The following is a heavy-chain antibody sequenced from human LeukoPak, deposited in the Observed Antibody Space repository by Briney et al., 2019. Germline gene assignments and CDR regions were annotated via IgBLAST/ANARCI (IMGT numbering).Heavy chain of an antibody. CDR1: GGSISSYY. D-gene: IGHD5-12*01. CDR2: IHYSDT. CDR3: SQSGGYAY. J-gene: IGHJ4*02. Sequence: PSETLSLTCTVSGGSISSYYWSWIRQPPGKGLEWIGYIHYSDTYYNPPLRSRVTILLDTSKNQFSLKMSSVTDADTAVYCASQSGGYAYWGQGTLVTVSS. V-gene: IGHV4-59*12.